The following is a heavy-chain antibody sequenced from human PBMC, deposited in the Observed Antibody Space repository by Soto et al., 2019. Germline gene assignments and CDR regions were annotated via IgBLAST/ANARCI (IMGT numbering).Heavy chain of an antibody. Sequence: GGSLRLSCAASGFTFSSYWMHWVRQAPGKGLVWVSHINSDGSSTSYADSVKGRFTISRDNAKNTLYLQMNSLRAEDTAVYYCARAQLDDAFDIWGQGTMVTVSS. J-gene: IGHJ3*02. CDR2: INSDGSST. V-gene: IGHV3-74*01. CDR3: ARAQLDDAFDI. D-gene: IGHD1-1*01. CDR1: GFTFSSYW.